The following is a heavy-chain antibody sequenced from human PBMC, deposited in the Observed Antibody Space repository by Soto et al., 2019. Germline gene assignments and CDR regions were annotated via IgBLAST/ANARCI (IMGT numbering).Heavy chain of an antibody. J-gene: IGHJ6*02. D-gene: IGHD6-19*01. CDR3: ASATAYSSGWEVRYYYYGIDV. Sequence: ASVKVSCKASGYTFTSYDINWVRQATGQGLEWMGWMNPNSGNTGYAQKFQGRVTMTRNPSISTAYMELSSLRSEDTAVYYCASATAYSSGWEVRYYYYGIDVWGQGTTVTVSS. CDR2: MNPNSGNT. CDR1: GYTFTSYD. V-gene: IGHV1-8*01.